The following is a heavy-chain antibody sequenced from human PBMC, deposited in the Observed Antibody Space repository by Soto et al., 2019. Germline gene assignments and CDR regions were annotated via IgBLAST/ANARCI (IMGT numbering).Heavy chain of an antibody. J-gene: IGHJ4*02. D-gene: IGHD2-15*01. CDR3: ARDPNSRVVVAATADY. Sequence: ETLSLTCTVSGGSVSSGSYYWSWIRQPPGKGLERIGYIYYSGSTNYNPSLKGRFTISRDNAKNSLYLQMNSLRAEDTAVYYCARDPNSRVVVAATADYWGQGTLVTVSS. CDR2: IYYSGST. CDR1: GGSVSSGSYY. V-gene: IGHV4-61*01.